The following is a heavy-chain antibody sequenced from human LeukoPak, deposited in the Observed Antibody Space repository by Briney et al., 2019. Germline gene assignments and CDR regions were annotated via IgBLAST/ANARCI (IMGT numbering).Heavy chain of an antibody. CDR2: IYHSGST. CDR3: ERTYYGDNWFDP. CDR1: GGSFSGYY. D-gene: IGHD3-10*01. Sequence: PSETLSLTCAVYGGSFSGYYWGWLRQPPGKGLEWIGSIYHSGSTYYNPSLKSRVTISVDTSKNQFSLWLSSVTAADTAVYYCERTYYGDNWFDPWGQGTLVTVSS. V-gene: IGHV4-38-2*01. J-gene: IGHJ5*02.